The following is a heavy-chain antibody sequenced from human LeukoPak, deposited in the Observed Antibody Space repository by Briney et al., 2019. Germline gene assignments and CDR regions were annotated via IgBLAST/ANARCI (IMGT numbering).Heavy chain of an antibody. D-gene: IGHD4-17*01. CDR3: ARATTVTSFDI. J-gene: IGHJ3*02. Sequence: GGSLRLSCAASGFTFSSYEMNWVRQAPGKGLEWVSYISFSGSTIYYADSVKGRFTISRDNAKNSLYLQMNSLRAEDTAVYYCARATTVTSFDIWGQGTMVTVSS. CDR2: ISFSGSTI. CDR1: GFTFSSYE. V-gene: IGHV3-48*03.